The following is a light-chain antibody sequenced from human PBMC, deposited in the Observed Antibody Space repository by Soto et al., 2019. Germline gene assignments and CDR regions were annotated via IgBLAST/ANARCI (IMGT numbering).Light chain of an antibody. V-gene: IGKV3-20*01. J-gene: IGKJ2*01. CDR2: GAS. CDR1: QSVSSSY. Sequence: EIVLTQSPGTLSLSPGERATLSCRASQSVSSSYLAWYQQKPGQAPRLLIYGASSRATGIPDRFSGSGSGTDFTLTISRLEPEDFAVYYCQQDGSSPQTFGQGTQLEIK. CDR3: QQDGSSPQT.